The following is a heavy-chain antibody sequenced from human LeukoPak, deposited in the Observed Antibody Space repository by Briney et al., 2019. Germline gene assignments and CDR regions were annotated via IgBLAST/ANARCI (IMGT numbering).Heavy chain of an antibody. CDR2: ISGSGGST. V-gene: IGHV3-23*01. CDR3: AKQNNWNYGAFDI. Sequence: GGSLRLSCAASGFTFSVYATSWVRQAPGKGLEWVSAISGSGGSTYYADSVQGRFTISRDNSKNTLYLQMNSLRAEDTAVYYCAKQNNWNYGAFDIWGQGTMVTVSS. J-gene: IGHJ3*02. CDR1: GFTFSVYA. D-gene: IGHD1-7*01.